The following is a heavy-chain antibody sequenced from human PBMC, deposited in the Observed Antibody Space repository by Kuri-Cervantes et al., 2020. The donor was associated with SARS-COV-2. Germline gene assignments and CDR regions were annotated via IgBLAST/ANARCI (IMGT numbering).Heavy chain of an antibody. J-gene: IGHJ6*03. D-gene: IGHD2-15*01. V-gene: IGHV3-33*01. CDR1: GFTFSSYG. CDR2: IRYDGSNK. CDR3: ARGGLCSGGSCYHYSYYMDV. Sequence: GESLKISCAASGFTFSSYGMHWVRQAPGKGLEWVAAIRYDGSNKNYVDSVKGRFIISRDNSKKTLYLQMNSLRAEDSAVYSCARGGLCSGGSCYHYSYYMDVWGKGTTVTVSS.